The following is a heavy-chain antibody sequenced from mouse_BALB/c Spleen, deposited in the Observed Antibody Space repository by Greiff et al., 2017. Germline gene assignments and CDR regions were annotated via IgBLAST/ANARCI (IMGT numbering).Heavy chain of an antibody. CDR1: GYTFTDYA. Sequence: QVQLKESGAELVRPGVSVKISCKGSGYTFTDYAMHWVKQSHAKSLEWIGVISTYYGDASYNQKFKGKATMTVDKSSSTAYMELARLTSEDSAIYYCARGTMITACGDYWGQGTSVTGSS. J-gene: IGHJ4*01. D-gene: IGHD2-4*01. CDR2: ISTYYGDA. V-gene: IGHV1S137*01. CDR3: ARGTMITACGDY.